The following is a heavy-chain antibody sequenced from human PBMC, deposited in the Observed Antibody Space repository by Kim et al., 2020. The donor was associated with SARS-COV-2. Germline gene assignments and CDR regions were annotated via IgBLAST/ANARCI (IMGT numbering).Heavy chain of an antibody. D-gene: IGHD3-9*01. CDR3: ARGARYFDWLSSYYYNYGMDV. CDR2: MNPNSGNT. V-gene: IGHV1-8*01. Sequence: ASVKVSCKASGYTFTSYDINWVRLATGQGLEWMGWMNPNSGNTGYAQKFQGRVTMTRNTSISTAYMELSSLRSEDTAVYSCARGARYFDWLSSYYYNYGMDVWGQGTTVTVSS. J-gene: IGHJ6*02. CDR1: GYTFTSYD.